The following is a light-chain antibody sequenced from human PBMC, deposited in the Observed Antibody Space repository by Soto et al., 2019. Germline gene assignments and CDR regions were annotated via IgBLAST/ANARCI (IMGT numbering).Light chain of an antibody. CDR3: CSYAGNSGYV. CDR1: SSDVGRYNL. CDR2: EGS. J-gene: IGLJ1*01. Sequence: QSALTQPASVSGSPGQSITISCSGTSSDVGRYNLVSWYQHHPGKAPKVIIYEGSKRPSGVSNRFSGSKSGNTASLTIFGLQAEDEGDYYCCSYAGNSGYVFGIGTKVTVL. V-gene: IGLV2-23*01.